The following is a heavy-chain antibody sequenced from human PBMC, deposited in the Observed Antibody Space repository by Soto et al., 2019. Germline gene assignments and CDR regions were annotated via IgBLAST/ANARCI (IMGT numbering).Heavy chain of an antibody. CDR3: AKDPEWELPRYYFDY. CDR2: ISGSGGST. Sequence: GGSLRLSCAASGITFRNYAMSWVRQAPGKGLEWVSTISGSGGSTYYADSVKGRFTISRDNSKNTLYLQMNSLRAEDTAVYYCAKDPEWELPRYYFDYWGQGTLVTVSS. D-gene: IGHD1-26*01. V-gene: IGHV3-23*01. CDR1: GITFRNYA. J-gene: IGHJ4*02.